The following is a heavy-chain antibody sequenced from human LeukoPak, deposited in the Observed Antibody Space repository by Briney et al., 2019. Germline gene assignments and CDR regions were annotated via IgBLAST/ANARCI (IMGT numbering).Heavy chain of an antibody. V-gene: IGHV1-18*01. Sequence: ASVKVSCKASGYTFTSYGISWVRQAPGQGLEWMGWISAYNGNTNYAQKLQGRVTMTTDTSTSTAYMELRSLRSDDTAVYYCARETPPYYDSSGSIDYWGQGTLVTVSS. CDR1: GYTFTSYG. J-gene: IGHJ4*02. D-gene: IGHD3-22*01. CDR2: ISAYNGNT. CDR3: ARETPPYYDSSGSIDY.